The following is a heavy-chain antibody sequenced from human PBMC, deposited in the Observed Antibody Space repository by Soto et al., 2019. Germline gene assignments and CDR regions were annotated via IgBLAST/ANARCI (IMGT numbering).Heavy chain of an antibody. CDR2: INPYNGGA. Sequence: QVHLVQSGAEVKKPGASVRVSCKASGYIFNDYYIHWVRQAPGQGLEWMGWINPYNGGANFAQEFQGRVTMTRDTSLSIVYMEVTRLTYDDTAVYYCARDNHNYSGMDVWGQGNTFTFSS. CDR3: ARDNHNYSGMDV. V-gene: IGHV1-2*02. CDR1: GYIFNDYY. J-gene: IGHJ6*02.